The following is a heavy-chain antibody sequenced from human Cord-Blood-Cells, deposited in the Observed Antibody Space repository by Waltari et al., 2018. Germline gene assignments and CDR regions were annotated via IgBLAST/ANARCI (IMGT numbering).Heavy chain of an antibody. CDR3: ARAPNWGHNWYFDL. CDR2: IFPIFGTA. CDR1: GRIFSSYA. V-gene: IGHV1-69*01. D-gene: IGHD7-27*01. J-gene: IGHJ2*01. Sequence: QEQQVPPGAEVQKPGSSGKVSCKASGRIFSSYAISWVRQAPGQWLEWMGGIFPIFGTANYAQKFQGIVTITADGSTSTAYMELSSLRSEDTAVYYCARAPNWGHNWYFDLWGRGTLVTVSS.